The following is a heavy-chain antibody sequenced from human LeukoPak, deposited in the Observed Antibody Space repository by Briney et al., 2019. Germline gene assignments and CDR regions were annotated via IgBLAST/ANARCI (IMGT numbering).Heavy chain of an antibody. CDR1: GFTFSDDY. CDR2: INPNSGGT. Sequence: ASVRVSCEASGFTFSDDYIHWVRQAPGQGLEWMGWINPNSGGTSYAQKFQGRVTMTRDTSISTAYMELSRLRSDDTAVYYCARDGVAVAADLDYWGQGTLVTVSS. V-gene: IGHV1-2*02. CDR3: ARDGVAVAADLDY. J-gene: IGHJ4*02. D-gene: IGHD6-19*01.